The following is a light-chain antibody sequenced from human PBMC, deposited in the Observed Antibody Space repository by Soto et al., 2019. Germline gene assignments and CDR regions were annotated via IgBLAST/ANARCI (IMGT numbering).Light chain of an antibody. V-gene: IGKV3-15*01. Sequence: EIVMTQSPATLSVSPGERATLSCRASQSVSSNLVWYQQKPGQAPRLLIYDASSRATGIPARFSGSGSGTEFTLTISSLQSEDFAVYYCQQYNNWPRTFGQGPKVEIK. CDR1: QSVSSN. CDR2: DAS. J-gene: IGKJ1*01. CDR3: QQYNNWPRT.